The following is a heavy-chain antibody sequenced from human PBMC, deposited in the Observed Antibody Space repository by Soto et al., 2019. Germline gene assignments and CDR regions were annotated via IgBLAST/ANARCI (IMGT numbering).Heavy chain of an antibody. Sequence: QVQLVQSGVEVKKPGSSVRVSCKASGDTFKNSVISWVRQAPGQGLEWMGGTIPIFGTTDYAQKFQGRLTITTDESTTTAYMEVSRLTSEYTAVYYGVAELDFGKLSVVWGQGTTVIVSS. CDR2: TIPIFGTT. D-gene: IGHD3-10*01. CDR1: GDTFKNSV. V-gene: IGHV1-69*01. J-gene: IGHJ6*02. CDR3: VAELDFGKLSVV.